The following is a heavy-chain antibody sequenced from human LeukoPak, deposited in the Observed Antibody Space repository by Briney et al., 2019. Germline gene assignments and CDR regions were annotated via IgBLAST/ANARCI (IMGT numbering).Heavy chain of an antibody. CDR1: GFSFSNSF. Sequence: GGSLRLSCAASGFSFSNSFMSWVRQAPGKGLEWVSGISGSGSTTNYADSVKGRFTISRDNSKNTLYLQMNTLSAEDTAVYYCAKPIHYYDNSGYSDWGQGTLVTVSS. J-gene: IGHJ4*02. V-gene: IGHV3-23*01. CDR3: AKPIHYYDNSGYSD. D-gene: IGHD3-22*01. CDR2: ISGSGSTT.